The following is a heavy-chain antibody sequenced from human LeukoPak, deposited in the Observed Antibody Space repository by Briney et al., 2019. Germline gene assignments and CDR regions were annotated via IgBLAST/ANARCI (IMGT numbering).Heavy chain of an antibody. Sequence: PGGSLRLSCAASGFTFSSYAMSWVRQAPGKGLEWVSAISGSGGSTYYADSVKGRFTISRDNAKNSLYLHMNGLTAEDTSVYYCARDPAFGAFDIWGRGTLVTVSS. CDR3: ARDPAFGAFDI. D-gene: IGHD3-10*01. V-gene: IGHV3-23*01. CDR1: GFTFSSYA. CDR2: ISGSGGST. J-gene: IGHJ3*02.